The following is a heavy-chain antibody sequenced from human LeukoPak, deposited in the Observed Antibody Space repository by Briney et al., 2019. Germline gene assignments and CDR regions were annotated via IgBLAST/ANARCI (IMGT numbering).Heavy chain of an antibody. CDR3: ARVVFEVGFQFDF. CDR1: GYTFNNYG. CDR2: ISTYNDNT. Sequence: ASVKVSCKASGYTFNNYGINWVRQAPGQGLEWMGWISTYNDNTNYAQKLQDRVTMTTDTSTSTAYMELRSLTSDDTAVYYCARVVFEVGFQFDFWGQGTLVTVSS. V-gene: IGHV1-18*01. D-gene: IGHD1-26*01. J-gene: IGHJ4*02.